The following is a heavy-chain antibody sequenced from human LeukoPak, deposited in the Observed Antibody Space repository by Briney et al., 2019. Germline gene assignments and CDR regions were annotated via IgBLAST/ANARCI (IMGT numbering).Heavy chain of an antibody. J-gene: IGHJ4*02. CDR3: ARDGYNSGYFDY. CDR1: GASISSGGYY. D-gene: IGHD5-24*01. V-gene: IGHV4-30-4*01. CDR2: IYYSRST. Sequence: TSETLSLTCTVSGASISSGGYYWDWIRQPPGKGLEWIGYIYYSRSTSYSPSLKSRLTISVDTSKNQFSLKLSSVTAADTAVYYCARDGYNSGYFDYWGQGTLVTVSS.